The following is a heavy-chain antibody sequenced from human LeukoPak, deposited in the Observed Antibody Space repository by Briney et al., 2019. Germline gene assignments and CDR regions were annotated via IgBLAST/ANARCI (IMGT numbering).Heavy chain of an antibody. CDR2: IYYSGST. V-gene: IGHV4-30-4*01. Sequence: SETLSLTCTVSGGSISSGDYYWSWIRQPPGKGLGWIGYIYYSGSTYYNPSLKSRVTISVDTSKNQFSLKLSSVTAADTAVYYCARDRITMVRGVVSGMDVWGQGTTVTVSS. CDR3: ARDRITMVRGVVSGMDV. D-gene: IGHD3-10*01. J-gene: IGHJ6*02. CDR1: GGSISSGDYY.